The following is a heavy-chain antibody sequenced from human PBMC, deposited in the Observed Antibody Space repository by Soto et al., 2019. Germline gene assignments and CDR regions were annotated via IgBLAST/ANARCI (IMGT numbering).Heavy chain of an antibody. D-gene: IGHD6-19*01. CDR3: AKDYSDSSGPIDY. Sequence: LSWAASGFTLSSYVMHGVPLAPAEELVRVAVISYDGCNKYYADSVKGRFTISRDDSKNTLYLQMNSLRAEDTAVYYCAKDYSDSSGPIDYWCQGTLVTV. J-gene: IGHJ4*02. V-gene: IGHV3-30*18. CDR2: ISYDGCNK. CDR1: GFTLSSYV.